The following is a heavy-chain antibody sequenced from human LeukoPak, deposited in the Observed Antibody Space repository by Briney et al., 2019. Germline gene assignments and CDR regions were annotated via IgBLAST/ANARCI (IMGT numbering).Heavy chain of an antibody. D-gene: IGHD6-6*01. V-gene: IGHV4-38-2*01. CDR1: CYSIRSCYY. Sequence: PSETLSLTCDASCYSIRSCYYWVWLRHPPGQGVVGIGCLYHCGSTYYNPSLKRRATVSVDTPKNQFSLTVNCVPATNARWYFCATLGYSSSSEVDWGQGTLVTVSS. CDR3: ATLGYSSSSEVD. J-gene: IGHJ4*02. CDR2: LYHCGST.